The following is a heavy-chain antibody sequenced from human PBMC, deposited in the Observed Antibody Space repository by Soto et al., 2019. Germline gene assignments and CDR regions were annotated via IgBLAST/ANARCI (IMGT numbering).Heavy chain of an antibody. CDR2: IYHSGST. CDR3: ASGAAVAPFDY. CDR1: GGSISSSNW. J-gene: IGHJ4*02. Sequence: PSETLSLTGAVSGGSISSSNWSSWVRQPPAKEPGWRGEIYHSGSTNYNPSLKSRVTISVGKSKNQFSLKLSSVTAADTAVYYCASGAAVAPFDYWGQGTLVTVSS. V-gene: IGHV4-4*02.